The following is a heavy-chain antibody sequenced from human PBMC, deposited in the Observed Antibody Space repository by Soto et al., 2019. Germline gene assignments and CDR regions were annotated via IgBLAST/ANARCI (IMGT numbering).Heavy chain of an antibody. D-gene: IGHD2-2*01. V-gene: IGHV4-34*01. J-gene: IGHJ6*02. Sequence: SETLSLSCAVYGGSFSGYYWSWIRQPPGKGLEWIGEINHSGSTNYNPSLKSRVTISVDTSKNQFSLKLSSVTAADTAVYYCARSLVPAAIGYYYYYYGMDVWGQGTTVT. CDR1: GGSFSGYY. CDR2: INHSGST. CDR3: ARSLVPAAIGYYYYYYGMDV.